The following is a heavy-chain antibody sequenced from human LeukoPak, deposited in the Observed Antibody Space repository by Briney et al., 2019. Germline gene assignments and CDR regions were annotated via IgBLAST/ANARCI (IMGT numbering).Heavy chain of an antibody. CDR3: ARDPLYDSSGPLGY. D-gene: IGHD3-22*01. V-gene: IGHV1-69*04. CDR2: IIPILGIA. CDR1: GGTFSSYA. J-gene: IGHJ4*02. Sequence: SVKLSCKASGGTFSSYAISWVRQAPGQGLEWMGRIIPILGIANYAQKFQGRVTITADKSTSTAYMELSSLRSEDTAVYYCARDPLYDSSGPLGYWGQGTLVTVSS.